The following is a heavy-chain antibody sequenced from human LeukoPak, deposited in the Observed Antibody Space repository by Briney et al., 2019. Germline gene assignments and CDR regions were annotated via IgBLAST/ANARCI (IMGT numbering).Heavy chain of an antibody. CDR2: IYGSGGST. J-gene: IGHJ4*02. V-gene: IGHV3-23*01. CDR3: AKFGSFDGKDY. CDR1: RFTFTNYA. Sequence: GGSLRLSCAASRFTFTNYAMSWVRQAPGKGLEWVSGIYGSGGSTYYADSVKGRFTISRDNSKNTVYLQMNSLRAEDTAVYYCAKFGSFDGKDYWGQGTLVTVSS. D-gene: IGHD2/OR15-2a*01.